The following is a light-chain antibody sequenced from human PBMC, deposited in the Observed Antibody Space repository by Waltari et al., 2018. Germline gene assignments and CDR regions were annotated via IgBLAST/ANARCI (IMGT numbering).Light chain of an antibody. J-gene: IGLJ3*02. V-gene: IGLV1-44*01. CDR3: AAWDDTLNGRV. Sequence: QSVLTQPPSASGTPGQGVTISCSGSSSNIGGNSVSWYPQLPGSAPKLLIYTNNQRPSGVPDRFSGSKSGTSASLAISGLQSEDEAHYYCAAWDDTLNGRVFGGGTKVTVL. CDR2: TNN. CDR1: SSNIGGNS.